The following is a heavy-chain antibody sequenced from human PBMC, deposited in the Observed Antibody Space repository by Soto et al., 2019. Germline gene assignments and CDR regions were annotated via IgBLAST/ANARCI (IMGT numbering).Heavy chain of an antibody. V-gene: IGHV1-69*13. CDR3: ARSEEVVPAAMIVYYYYGMDV. Sequence: SVKVSCKASGGTFSSYAISWVRQAPGQGLEWMGGIIPIFGTANYAQKFQGRVTITADESTSTAYMELGSLRSEDTAVYYCARSEEVVPAAMIVYYYYGMDVWGQGTTVTVSS. CDR2: IIPIFGTA. CDR1: GGTFSSYA. J-gene: IGHJ6*02. D-gene: IGHD2-2*01.